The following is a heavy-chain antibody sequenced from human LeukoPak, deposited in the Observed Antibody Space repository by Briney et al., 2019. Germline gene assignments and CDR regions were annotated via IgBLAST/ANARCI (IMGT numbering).Heavy chain of an antibody. CDR2: INPNSGGT. CDR3: AREFPKSLKYGGNWFDP. CDR1: GYTFTGYY. V-gene: IGHV1-2*06. J-gene: IGHJ5*02. Sequence: ASVKVSCKASGYTFTGYYMHRGRQAPGQGLEWMGRINPNSGGTNYAQKFQGRVTMTRDTSISTAYMELRRLRSDDTAVYYCAREFPKSLKYGGNWFDPWGQGTLVTVSS. D-gene: IGHD4-17*01.